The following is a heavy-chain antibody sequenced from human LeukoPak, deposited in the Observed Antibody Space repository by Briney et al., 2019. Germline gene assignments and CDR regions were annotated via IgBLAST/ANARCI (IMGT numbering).Heavy chain of an antibody. CDR2: IKQDGSEK. CDR3: ASLEGALPAAHYYYYMDV. D-gene: IGHD2-2*01. Sequence: GGSLRLSCAASGFTFSSYWMSWVRQAPGKGLEWVANIKQDGSEKYYVDSVKGRFTISRDNAKNSLYLQMNSLRAEDTAVYYCASLEGALPAAHYYYYMDVWGKGTTVTVSS. V-gene: IGHV3-7*01. J-gene: IGHJ6*03. CDR1: GFTFSSYW.